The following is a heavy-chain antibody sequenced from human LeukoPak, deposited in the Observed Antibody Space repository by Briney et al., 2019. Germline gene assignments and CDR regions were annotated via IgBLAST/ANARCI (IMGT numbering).Heavy chain of an antibody. Sequence: GGSLRLSCAASGFTFSSYGMHWVRQAPGKGLEWVAVILSDGSKEFYTDSVKGRFTISRDNSKNTLYLQMNSLRAEDTAVYYCARDGGYSYGRELDAFDIWGQGTMVTVSS. CDR3: ARDGGYSYGRELDAFDI. J-gene: IGHJ3*02. CDR1: GFTFSSYG. CDR2: ILSDGSKE. V-gene: IGHV3-33*01. D-gene: IGHD5-18*01.